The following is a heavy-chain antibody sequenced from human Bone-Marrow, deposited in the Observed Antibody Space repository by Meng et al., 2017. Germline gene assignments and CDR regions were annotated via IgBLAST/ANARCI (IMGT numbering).Heavy chain of an antibody. CDR2: IYSGGST. CDR1: GFTVSSNY. Sequence: GSLKISCAASGFTVSSNYMSWVRQAPGKGLEWVSVIYSGGSTYYADSVKGRFTISRDNSKNTLYLQMNSLRAEDTAVYYCAKATSYFNELFDYWGQGTLVTVSS. D-gene: IGHD2/OR15-2a*01. V-gene: IGHV3-53*01. J-gene: IGHJ4*02. CDR3: AKATSYFNELFDY.